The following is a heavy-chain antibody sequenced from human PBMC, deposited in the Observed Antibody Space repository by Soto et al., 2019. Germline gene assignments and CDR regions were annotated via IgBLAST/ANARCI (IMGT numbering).Heavy chain of an antibody. Sequence: GESLKISCKGSGYSFTSYWIGWVRQMPGKGLEWMGIIYPGDSDTRYSPSFQGQVTISADKSISTAYLQWSSLKASDTAMYYCARQYCSSTSCYLSPHNWFDPWGQGTLVTVSS. CDR1: GYSFTSYW. CDR2: IYPGDSDT. CDR3: ARQYCSSTSCYLSPHNWFDP. V-gene: IGHV5-51*01. J-gene: IGHJ5*02. D-gene: IGHD2-2*01.